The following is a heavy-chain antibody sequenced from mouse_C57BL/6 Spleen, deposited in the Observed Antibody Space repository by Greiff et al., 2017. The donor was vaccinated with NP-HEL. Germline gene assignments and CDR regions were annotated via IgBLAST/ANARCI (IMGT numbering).Heavy chain of an antibody. Sequence: VQLQQSGAELAKPGASVKLSCKASGYTFTSYWMHWVKQRPGQGLEWIGYINPSSGYTKYNQKFKDKATLTADKSSSTAYMQLSSLTYEDSAVYYCARYITTVGRAMDYWGQGTSVTVSS. CDR3: ARYITTVGRAMDY. D-gene: IGHD1-1*01. J-gene: IGHJ4*01. CDR1: GYTFTSYW. CDR2: INPSSGYT. V-gene: IGHV1-7*01.